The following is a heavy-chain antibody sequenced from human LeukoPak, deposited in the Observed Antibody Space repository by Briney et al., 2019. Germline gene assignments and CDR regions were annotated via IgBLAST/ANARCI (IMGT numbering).Heavy chain of an antibody. CDR1: GFTFSSYW. D-gene: IGHD3-3*02. Sequence: GGSLRLSCAASGFTFSSYWMSWVRQAPGKGLEWVANINQDESGKYYVDSVKGRFTISRDNAKNLLFLQMDSLRADDTADYYCARGHFGLDVWGQGTTVTVSS. V-gene: IGHV3-7*01. CDR2: INQDESGK. J-gene: IGHJ6*02. CDR3: ARGHFGLDV.